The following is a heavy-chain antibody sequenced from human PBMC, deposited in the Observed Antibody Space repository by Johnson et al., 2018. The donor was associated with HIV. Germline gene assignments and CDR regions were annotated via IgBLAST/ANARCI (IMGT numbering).Heavy chain of an antibody. CDR3: AKDLGTGDDAFDI. Sequence: VQLVESGGGVVQPGGSLRVSCAASGFTLSSYWMSWVRQAPGKGLEWVANIKQDGSEKYYVDSVKGRFTISRDNAKNSLYLLMNSLRAEDTAVYYCAKDLGTGDDAFDIWGQGTMVTVSS. CDR1: GFTLSSYW. V-gene: IGHV3-7*01. D-gene: IGHD7-27*01. J-gene: IGHJ3*02. CDR2: IKQDGSEK.